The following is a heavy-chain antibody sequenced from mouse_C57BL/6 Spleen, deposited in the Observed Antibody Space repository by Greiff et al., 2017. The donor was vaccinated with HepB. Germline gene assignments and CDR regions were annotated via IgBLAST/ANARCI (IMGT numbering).Heavy chain of an antibody. Sequence: VQLQQSGPELVKPGASVKIPCKASGYTFTDYNMDWVKQSHGKSLEWIGNINPSNGGTNYNEKFKSKATLTVDKSSSTAYMQLSSLTSEDSAVYYCARLTGPYWYFDVWGTGTTVTVSS. V-gene: IGHV1-18*01. CDR3: ARLTGPYWYFDV. CDR1: GYTFTDYN. D-gene: IGHD4-1*01. J-gene: IGHJ1*03. CDR2: INPSNGGT.